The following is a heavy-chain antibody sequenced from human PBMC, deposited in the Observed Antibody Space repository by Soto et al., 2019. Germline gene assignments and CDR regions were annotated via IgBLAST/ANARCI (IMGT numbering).Heavy chain of an antibody. CDR3: AKSLSAIPGYS. CDR1: GFTFSSYW. Sequence: EVQLVESGGGLVQSGGSLRLSCAASGFTFSSYWMSWVRQGPGKGPEWVANIKQDGSEKYYVDSVKGRFTISRDNAKNSLYLQMTSLRAEDTAVYHCAKSLSAIPGYSWGQGTLVTVSS. D-gene: IGHD2-2*01. V-gene: IGHV3-7*05. CDR2: IKQDGSEK. J-gene: IGHJ4*02.